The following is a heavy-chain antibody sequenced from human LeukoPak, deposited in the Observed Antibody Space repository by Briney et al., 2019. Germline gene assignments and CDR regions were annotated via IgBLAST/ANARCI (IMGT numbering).Heavy chain of an antibody. V-gene: IGHV3-23*01. Sequence: PGGSLRLSCAASGFTFSSYGMSWVRRAPGKGLEGVSTYSRRGTNTYYADSMKGRYTISRDNSKNTLYLQMNSLRDEDTAVYYCAKRESSRHHYFDYWGQGTLVTVSS. D-gene: IGHD3-10*01. CDR3: AKRESSRHHYFDY. CDR2: YSRRGTNT. J-gene: IGHJ4*02. CDR1: GFTFSSYG.